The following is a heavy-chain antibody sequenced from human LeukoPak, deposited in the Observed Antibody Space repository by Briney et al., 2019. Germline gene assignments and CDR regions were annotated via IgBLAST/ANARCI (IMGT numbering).Heavy chain of an antibody. CDR2: IRSNGATA. D-gene: IGHD6-13*01. CDR1: GSSFSSYD. J-gene: IGHJ5*02. Sequence: PGGSLRLSCAASGSSFSSYDMTWVRQAPGKGLEWVSTIRSNGATAYNADSVKGRFTISRDNGKNTLYLQMNSLRGEDTAVYYCGRGYTFTSHCFDLWGQGTLVTVSA. CDR3: GRGYTFTSHCFDL. V-gene: IGHV3-48*03.